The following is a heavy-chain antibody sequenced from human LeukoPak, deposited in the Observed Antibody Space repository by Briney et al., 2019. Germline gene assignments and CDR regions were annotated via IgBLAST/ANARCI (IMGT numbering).Heavy chain of an antibody. CDR1: GYSISSGYY. CDR3: ASHVVTIFGVVIMGYFDY. V-gene: IGHV4-38-2*02. Sequence: PSETLSLTCTVSGYSISSGYYWGWIRQPPGKGLEWIGSIYYSGSTYYNPSLKSRVTISVDTSKNQFSLKLSSVTAADTAVYYCASHVVTIFGVVIMGYFDYWGQGTLVTVSS. CDR2: IYYSGST. J-gene: IGHJ4*02. D-gene: IGHD3-3*01.